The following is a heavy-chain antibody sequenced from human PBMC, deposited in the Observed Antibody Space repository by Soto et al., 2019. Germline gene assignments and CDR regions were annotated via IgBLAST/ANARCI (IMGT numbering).Heavy chain of an antibody. Sequence: EVQLVESGGGLVQPGGSLRLSCEASAFTLSSYWMSWVRQAPGKGLEWVANIKPDGSEKYYVDSVKGRFTISRDNTKNSLYLQISASRPVDTPIYYCARDYEFGFDIWGKGPLVTISS. CDR2: IKPDGSEK. CDR3: ARDYEFGFDI. D-gene: IGHD3-22*01. V-gene: IGHV3-7*01. CDR1: AFTLSSYW. J-gene: IGHJ3*02.